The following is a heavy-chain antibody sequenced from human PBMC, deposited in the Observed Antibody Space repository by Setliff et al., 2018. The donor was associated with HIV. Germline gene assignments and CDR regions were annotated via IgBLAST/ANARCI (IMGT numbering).Heavy chain of an antibody. D-gene: IGHD3-10*01. Sequence: SETLSLTCTVSGGSIVRYYWTWIRQPPGKGLEWIGYIYYSGSTNYNPSLKSRVIISVDTSQMQFSLKLSSVTAADTAVYYCARPALGIGGGSRFDNWGQGTRVTVSS. CDR3: ARPALGIGGGSRFDN. CDR2: IYYSGST. V-gene: IGHV4-59*08. J-gene: IGHJ4*02. CDR1: GGSIVRYY.